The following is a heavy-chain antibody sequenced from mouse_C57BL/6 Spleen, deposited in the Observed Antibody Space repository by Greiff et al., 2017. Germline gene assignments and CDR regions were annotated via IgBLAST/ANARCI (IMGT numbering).Heavy chain of an antibody. Sequence: EVKLVKSGGGLVKPGGSLKLSCAASGFTFSDYGMHWVRQAPEKGLEWVAYISSGSSTIYYADTVKGRFTISRDNAKNTLFLQMTSLRSEDTAMYYCARSNWDWYFDVWGTGTTVTVSS. D-gene: IGHD4-1*01. J-gene: IGHJ1*03. CDR1: GFTFSDYG. CDR2: ISSGSSTI. V-gene: IGHV5-17*01. CDR3: ARSNWDWYFDV.